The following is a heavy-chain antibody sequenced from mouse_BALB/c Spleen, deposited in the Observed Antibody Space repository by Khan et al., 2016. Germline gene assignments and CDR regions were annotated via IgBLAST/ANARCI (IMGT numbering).Heavy chain of an antibody. V-gene: IGHV9-3-1*01. CDR1: GYTFTNYG. D-gene: IGHD2-3*01. CDR2: INTNTGEP. CDR3: AKDGYYVPDY. Sequence: QIQLVQSGPELKKPGETVKISCKASGYTFTNYGMNWVKQAPGKGFKWMGWINTNTGEPTYADDFKGRFAFSLETSASTAYLQIHNLKNEDTATYFCAKDGYYVPDYWGQGNTLTVSS. J-gene: IGHJ2*01.